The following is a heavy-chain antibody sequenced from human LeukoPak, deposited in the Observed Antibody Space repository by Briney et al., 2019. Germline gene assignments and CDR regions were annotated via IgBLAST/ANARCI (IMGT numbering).Heavy chain of an antibody. CDR3: ARGGGSPWGYYYYYYGMDV. CDR2: ISAYNGNT. V-gene: IGHV1-18*01. J-gene: IGHJ6*02. Sequence: GASVKVSCKASGYTFTSYGISWVRQAPGQGLEWMGWISAYNGNTNYAQKLQGRVTMTTDTSTSTAYMELRSLRSDDTAVYYCARGGGSPWGYYYYYYGMDVWGQGTTVTVSS. CDR1: GYTFTSYG. D-gene: IGHD2-15*01.